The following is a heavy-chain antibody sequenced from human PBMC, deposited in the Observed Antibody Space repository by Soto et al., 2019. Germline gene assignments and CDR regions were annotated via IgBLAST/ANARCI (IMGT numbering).Heavy chain of an antibody. J-gene: IGHJ4*02. Sequence: GGSLRLSCAASGFTFSSYAMSWVRQAPGKGLEWVSAISGSGGSTYYADSVKGRFTISRDNSKNTLYLQMNSLRAEDTAVYYCAKYSIFGVVITRKYFDYWGQGTLVTVSS. CDR3: AKYSIFGVVITRKYFDY. D-gene: IGHD3-3*01. CDR1: GFTFSSYA. V-gene: IGHV3-23*01. CDR2: ISGSGGST.